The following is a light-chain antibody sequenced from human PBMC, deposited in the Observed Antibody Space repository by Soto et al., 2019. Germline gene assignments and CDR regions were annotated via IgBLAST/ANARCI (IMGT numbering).Light chain of an antibody. CDR2: HVS. Sequence: QSALTQPRSVSGSPGQSVSISCTGTSRDVGGYHFVSWYQHHPGRVPKLIIYHVSERPSGVPDRFSGSKSGDTASLTISGLQAEDEADYYCSSYAGDSIYVLFGGGTQLTVL. CDR3: SSYAGDSIYVL. CDR1: SRDVGGYHF. J-gene: IGLJ7*01. V-gene: IGLV2-11*01.